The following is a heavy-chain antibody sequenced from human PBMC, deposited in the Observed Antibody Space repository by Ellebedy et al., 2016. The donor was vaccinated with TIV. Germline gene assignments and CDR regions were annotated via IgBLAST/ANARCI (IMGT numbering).Heavy chain of an antibody. V-gene: IGHV1-18*01. J-gene: IGHJ4*02. Sequence: AASVKVSCKASGYTFTSYGISWVRQAPGQGLEWMGWISAYNGNTNYAQKLKGRVTMTTDTSTSTAYMELSRLRSDDTAVYYCARDGGSYSDFDYWGQGTLVTVSS. D-gene: IGHD1-26*01. CDR2: ISAYNGNT. CDR3: ARDGGSYSDFDY. CDR1: GYTFTSYG.